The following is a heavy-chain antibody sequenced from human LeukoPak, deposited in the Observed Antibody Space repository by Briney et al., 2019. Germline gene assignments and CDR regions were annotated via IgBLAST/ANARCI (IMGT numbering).Heavy chain of an antibody. CDR1: GFTVSSNY. CDR3: ASTGTYYYYSMDV. V-gene: IGHV3-66*01. J-gene: IGHJ6*02. D-gene: IGHD2-8*02. Sequence: GESLRLSCAASGFTVSSNYMSWVRQAPGKRLEWVSVIYSGGSTYYADSVKGRFTISRDNSKNTLYLQMNSLRAEDTAVYYCASTGTYYYYSMDVWGQGTTVTVSS. CDR2: IYSGGST.